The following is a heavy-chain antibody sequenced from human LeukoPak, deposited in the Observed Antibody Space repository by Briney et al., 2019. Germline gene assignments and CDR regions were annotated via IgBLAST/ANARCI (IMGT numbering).Heavy chain of an antibody. V-gene: IGHV1-69*13. CDR3: ASPEGGYSYGYVY. CDR1: GGTFSSYA. D-gene: IGHD5-18*01. J-gene: IGHJ4*02. CDR2: IIPIFGTA. Sequence: ASVKVSCRASGGTFSSYAISWVRQAPGQGLEWMGGIIPIFGTANYAQKFQGRVTITADESTSTAYMELSSLRSEDTAVYYCASPEGGYSYGYVYWGQGTLVTVSS.